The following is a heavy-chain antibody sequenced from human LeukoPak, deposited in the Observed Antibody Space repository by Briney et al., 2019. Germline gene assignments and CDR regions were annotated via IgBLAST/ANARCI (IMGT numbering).Heavy chain of an antibody. Sequence: SETLSLACTVSGGSISSYYWSWIRQPAGKGLEWIGRIYTSGSTNYNPSLKSRVTMSVDTSKNQFSLKLSSVTPADTAVYYCARDGGSSHSYYYYYMDVWGKGTTVTVSS. V-gene: IGHV4-4*07. CDR1: GGSISSYY. CDR2: IYTSGST. D-gene: IGHD2-2*01. CDR3: ARDGGSSHSYYYYYMDV. J-gene: IGHJ6*03.